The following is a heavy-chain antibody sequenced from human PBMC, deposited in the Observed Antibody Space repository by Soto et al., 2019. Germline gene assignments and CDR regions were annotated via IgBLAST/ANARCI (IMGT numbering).Heavy chain of an antibody. V-gene: IGHV3-30*04. CDR1: GFIFKNYA. CDR3: TKSSGGSSSVGMDY. D-gene: IGHD6-6*01. Sequence: GGSLRLSCAVSGFIFKNYALNWLRQAPGKGLEWVASITRDGYNKYYADSVKGRFTISRDSSKNTLSLQMTALRVEDSSVYYCTKSSGGSSSVGMDYWGPGTLVTVSS. CDR2: ITRDGYNK. J-gene: IGHJ4*02.